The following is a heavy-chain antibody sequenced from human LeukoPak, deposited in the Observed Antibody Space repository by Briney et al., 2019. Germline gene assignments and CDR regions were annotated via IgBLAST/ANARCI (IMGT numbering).Heavy chain of an antibody. D-gene: IGHD3-10*01. V-gene: IGHV1-18*01. CDR3: SRESYGSGSYYPLGY. J-gene: IGHJ4*02. CDR2: ISAYNGNT. Sequence: ASVKVSCKASGYTFTSYGISWVRQAPGPGHERMGCISAYNGNTNYAQKLQGRVTMATVTSTSTAYLELRSLRSDDTAVYDCSRESYGSGSYYPLGYWGQGTLVTVSS. CDR1: GYTFTSYG.